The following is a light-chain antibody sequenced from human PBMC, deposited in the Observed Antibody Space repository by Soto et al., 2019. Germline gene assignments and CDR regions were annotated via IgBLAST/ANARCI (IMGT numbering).Light chain of an antibody. CDR3: QQGSNWPPRIT. Sequence: EIVLTQSPATLSLSPGERATLSCRASQSVSSYLAWYQQKPGQAPRLLIYDASNRATGIPARFSGSGSGTDFTLTISSLEPKDLAVYYCQQGSNWPPRITFGQGTRRKI. CDR1: QSVSSY. V-gene: IGKV3-11*01. J-gene: IGKJ5*01. CDR2: DAS.